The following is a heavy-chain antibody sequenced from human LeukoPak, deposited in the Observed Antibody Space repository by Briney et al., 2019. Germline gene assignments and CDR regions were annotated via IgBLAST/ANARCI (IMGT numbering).Heavy chain of an antibody. CDR2: IYHSGST. Sequence: SQTLSLTCAVSGGSISSGGYSWSWIRQPPGKGLEWIGYIYHSGSTYYNPSLKGRVTISVDTSKNQFSLKLSSVTAADTAVYYCASSEGYCSGGSCYPFHYWGQGTLVTVSS. CDR1: GGSISSGGYS. D-gene: IGHD2-15*01. CDR3: ASSEGYCSGGSCYPFHY. V-gene: IGHV4-30-2*05. J-gene: IGHJ4*02.